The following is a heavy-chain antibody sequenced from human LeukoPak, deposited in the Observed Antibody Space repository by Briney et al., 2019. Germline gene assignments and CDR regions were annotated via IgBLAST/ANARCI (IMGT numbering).Heavy chain of an antibody. J-gene: IGHJ4*02. Sequence: GGSLRLSCAASGFTFSNYWMHWVRQASGKGLVWVSRINGDGSTTNYADSVKGRFTISRDNAKNTLFLQMSSLRAEDTAVYYCAGGRGSYGLWDSWGQGTLVTVSS. CDR1: GFTFSNYW. V-gene: IGHV3-74*01. D-gene: IGHD1-26*01. CDR2: INGDGSTT. CDR3: AGGRGSYGLWDS.